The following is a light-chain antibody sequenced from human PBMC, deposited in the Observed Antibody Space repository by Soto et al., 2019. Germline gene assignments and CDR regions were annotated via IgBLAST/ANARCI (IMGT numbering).Light chain of an antibody. CDR1: QSVSSSY. CDR3: QQYGSSPRT. V-gene: IGKV3D-20*01. J-gene: IGKJ1*01. Sequence: EIVLTQSPATLSLSPGERATLSCGASQSVSSSYVAWYQQKPGLAPRLLIYDASSRATGIPDRFSGSGSGTDFTLTISRLEPEDFAVYYCQQYGSSPRTFDQGTKVEIK. CDR2: DAS.